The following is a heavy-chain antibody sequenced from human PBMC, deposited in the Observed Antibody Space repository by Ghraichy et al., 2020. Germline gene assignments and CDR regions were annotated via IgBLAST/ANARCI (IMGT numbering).Heavy chain of an antibody. Sequence: ETLSLTCTVSGGSISSSSYYWGWIRQPPGKGLEWIGSIYYSGSTYYNPSLKSRVTISVDTSKNQFSLKLSSVTAADTAVYYCARGFLEWLSKVGGVYYWCQGTLVTVSS. J-gene: IGHJ4*02. CDR2: IYYSGST. CDR1: GGSISSSSYY. D-gene: IGHD3-3*01. V-gene: IGHV4-39*01. CDR3: ARGFLEWLSKVGGVYY.